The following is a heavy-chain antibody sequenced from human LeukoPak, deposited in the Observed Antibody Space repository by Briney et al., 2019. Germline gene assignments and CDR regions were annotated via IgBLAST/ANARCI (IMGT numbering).Heavy chain of an antibody. Sequence: SETLSLTCAVYGGSFSGYYWSWIRQPPGKGLEWIGEINHSGSTNYNPSLKSRVTISVDPSKNQFSLKLSSVTAADTAVYYCAGIATGFNWFDPWGQGTLVTVSS. V-gene: IGHV4-34*01. CDR1: GGSFSGYY. D-gene: IGHD6-13*01. CDR2: INHSGST. CDR3: AGIATGFNWFDP. J-gene: IGHJ5*02.